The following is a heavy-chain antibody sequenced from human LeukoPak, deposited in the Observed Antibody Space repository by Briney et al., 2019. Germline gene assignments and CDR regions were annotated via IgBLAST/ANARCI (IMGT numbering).Heavy chain of an antibody. D-gene: IGHD3-22*01. Sequence: ASVKVSCKASGYTFTSYGISWVRQAPGQGLEWMGWISAYNGNTNYAQKLQGRVTMTTDTSTSTAYMELRSLRSDDTAAYYCARGATYYYDSSGYYYPRGYFDYWGQGTLVTVSS. J-gene: IGHJ4*02. CDR3: ARGATYYYDSSGYYYPRGYFDY. CDR1: GYTFTSYG. CDR2: ISAYNGNT. V-gene: IGHV1-18*01.